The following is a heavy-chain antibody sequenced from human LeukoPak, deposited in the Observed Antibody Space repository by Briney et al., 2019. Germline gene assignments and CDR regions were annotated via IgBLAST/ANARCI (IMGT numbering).Heavy chain of an antibody. V-gene: IGHV4-39*07. D-gene: IGHD3-10*01. CDR1: GGSISSTTYY. CDR3: ASSYYGSGSYYNGWFDP. J-gene: IGHJ5*02. CDR2: IYYSGST. Sequence: PSETLSLTCTVSGGSISSTTYYWGWIRQPPGKGLEWIGTIYYSGSTYYNPSLKSRITISVDTSKNQFSLKLSPVTAADTAVYYCASSYYGSGSYYNGWFDPWGQGTLVTVSS.